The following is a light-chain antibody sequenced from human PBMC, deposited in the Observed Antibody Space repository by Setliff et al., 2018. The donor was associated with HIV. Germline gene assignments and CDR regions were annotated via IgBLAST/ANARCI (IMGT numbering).Light chain of an antibody. CDR3: CSNTGSNTYV. V-gene: IGLV2-23*01. J-gene: IGLJ1*01. CDR2: QAS. Sequence: QSALTQPASVSGSPGQSITISCTGTSNDVGRYDLVSWYQQHPARAPKLIIYQASKRPSGVSNRFPGSKSGNTASLTISGLQAEDEADYYCCSNTGSNTYVFGTGTKVTVL. CDR1: SNDVGRYDL.